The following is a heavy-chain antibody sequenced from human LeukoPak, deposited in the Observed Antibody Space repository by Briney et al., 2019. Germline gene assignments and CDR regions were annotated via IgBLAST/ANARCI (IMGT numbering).Heavy chain of an antibody. CDR2: IYHNGDT. V-gene: IGHV4-59*01. D-gene: IGHD6-13*01. Sequence: SETLSLTCTVSGVSISTYYWSWIRQPPGRGLEWIGYIYHNGDTNYNPSLQGRVTILVDMSKNQFSLKVNSVTAADTAVYFCARGRVSSSTWYSTYYYYFYMDVWGKGTTVTVSS. CDR1: GVSISTYY. CDR3: ARGRVSSSTWYSTYYYYFYMDV. J-gene: IGHJ6*03.